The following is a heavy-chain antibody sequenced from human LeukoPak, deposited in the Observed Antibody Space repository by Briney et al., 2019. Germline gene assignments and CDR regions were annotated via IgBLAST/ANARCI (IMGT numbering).Heavy chain of an antibody. J-gene: IGHJ4*02. D-gene: IGHD3-16*02. Sequence: SETLSLTCAVYGGSFSGYYWSWIRQPPGKGLEWIGEINHSGSTNYNPSLKSRVTISVDTSKNQLSLKLSSVTAADTAVYYCARGWGAYYDYVWGSYRHPFDYWGQGTLVTVSS. CDR1: GGSFSGYY. CDR2: INHSGST. CDR3: ARGWGAYYDYVWGSYRHPFDY. V-gene: IGHV4-34*01.